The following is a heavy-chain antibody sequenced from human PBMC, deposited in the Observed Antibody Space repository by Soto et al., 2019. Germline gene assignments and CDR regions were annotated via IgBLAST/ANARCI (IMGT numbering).Heavy chain of an antibody. Sequence: PSETLSLTCAVSGGSITSGAYYWTWIRQHPGKGLEWIAYIHYSGRTYYNPSLKSRVTISVDTSNNPFSLKLSSVTAADTAVYYCARYYFDSSGYSNWFDPWGQGTLVTVSS. CDR1: GGSITSGAYY. CDR2: IHYSGRT. V-gene: IGHV4-31*11. D-gene: IGHD3-22*01. CDR3: ARYYFDSSGYSNWFDP. J-gene: IGHJ5*02.